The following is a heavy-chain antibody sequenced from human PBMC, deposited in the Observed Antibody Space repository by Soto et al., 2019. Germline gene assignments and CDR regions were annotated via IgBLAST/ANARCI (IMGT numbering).Heavy chain of an antibody. J-gene: IGHJ4*02. CDR3: AKDRLERRHLEWLLNPYDS. CDR1: GFTFSSYA. D-gene: IGHD3-3*01. CDR2: ISGSGGST. Sequence: GGSLRLSCAASGFTFSSYAMSWVRQAPGKGLEWVSAISGSGGSTYYADSVKGRFTISRDNSKNTLYLQMNSLRAEDTAVYYCAKDRLERRHLEWLLNPYDSWGQGTLVTVSS. V-gene: IGHV3-23*01.